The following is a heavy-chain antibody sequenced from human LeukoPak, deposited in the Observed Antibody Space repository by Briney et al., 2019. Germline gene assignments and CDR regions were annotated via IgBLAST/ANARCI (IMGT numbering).Heavy chain of an antibody. D-gene: IGHD4-17*01. CDR2: IIPIFGTA. J-gene: IGHJ3*02. V-gene: IGHV1-69*05. Sequence: ASVKVSCKASGGTFSSYAISWVRQAPGQGLEWMGGIIPIFGTANYAQKFQGRVTITTDESTSTAYMELSSLRSEDTAVYYCARDRRRRWLLKPSDAFDIWGQGTMVTVSS. CDR3: ARDRRRRWLLKPSDAFDI. CDR1: GGTFSSYA.